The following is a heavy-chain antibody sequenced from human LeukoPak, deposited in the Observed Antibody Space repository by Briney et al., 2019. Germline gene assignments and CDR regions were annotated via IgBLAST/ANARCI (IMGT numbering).Heavy chain of an antibody. J-gene: IGHJ4*02. V-gene: IGHV1-18*01. D-gene: IGHD3-22*01. CDR1: GYTFTSYG. Sequence: ASVKVSCKASGYTFTSYGISWVRQAPGQGLEWMGWISAYNGDTNYAQRLQGRVTMTTDTSTSTAYMELRSLRSDDTAVYYCARESYYDSSGYFIWGQGTLVTVSS. CDR2: ISAYNGDT. CDR3: ARESYYDSSGYFI.